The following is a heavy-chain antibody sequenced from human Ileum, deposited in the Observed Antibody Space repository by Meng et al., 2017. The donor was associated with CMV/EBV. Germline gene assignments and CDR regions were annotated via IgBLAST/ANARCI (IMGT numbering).Heavy chain of an antibody. CDR2: ISYDGSNK. CDR3: ARARADWTMDDY. CDR1: GFTFSSYA. Sequence: GESLKISCAASGFTFSSYAMHWVRQAPGKGLEWVAVISYDGSNKYYADSVKGRFTISRDNSKNTLYLQMNSLRAEDTAVYYCARARADWTMDDYWGQGTLVTVSS. V-gene: IGHV3-30-3*01. J-gene: IGHJ4*02. D-gene: IGHD1-1*01.